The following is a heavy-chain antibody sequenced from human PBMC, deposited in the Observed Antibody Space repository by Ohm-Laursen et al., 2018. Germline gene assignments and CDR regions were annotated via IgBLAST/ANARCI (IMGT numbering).Heavy chain of an antibody. CDR1: GFTFDDYA. Sequence: SLRLSCAASGFTFDDYAMHWVRQAPGKGLEWVSGISWNSGSIGYADSVKGRFTISRDNAKNTLYLQMNSLRAEDTAVYYCARSGGLWSPWGQGALVTVSS. J-gene: IGHJ5*02. D-gene: IGHD5-18*01. CDR3: ARSGGLWSP. CDR2: ISWNSGSI. V-gene: IGHV3-9*01.